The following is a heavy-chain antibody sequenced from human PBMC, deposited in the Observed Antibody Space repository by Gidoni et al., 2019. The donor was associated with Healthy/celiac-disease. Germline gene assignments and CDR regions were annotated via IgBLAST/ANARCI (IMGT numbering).Heavy chain of an antibody. V-gene: IGHV4-59*01. J-gene: IGHJ4*02. CDR3: ARGGRITMVRGVIISDFDY. CDR1: GGSISSYY. CDR2: IYYSGST. D-gene: IGHD3-10*01. Sequence: QVQLQESGPGLVKPSETLSLTCPVSGGSISSYYWSWIRQPPGKGLEWIGYIYYSGSTNYNPSLKSRVTISVDTSKNQFSLKLSSVTAADTAVYYCARGGRITMVRGVIISDFDYWGQGTLVTVSS.